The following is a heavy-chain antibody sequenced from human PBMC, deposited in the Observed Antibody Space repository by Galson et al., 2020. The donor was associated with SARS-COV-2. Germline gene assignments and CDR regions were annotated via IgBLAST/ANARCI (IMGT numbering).Heavy chain of an antibody. D-gene: IGHD3-9*01. J-gene: IGHJ6*02. V-gene: IGHV4-39*07. CDR1: GGSISSSSYY. CDR2: IYYSGST. CDR3: AREGGLRYFDLGYCYYGMDV. Sequence: ASETLSLTCTVSGGSISSSSYYWGWIRQPPGKGLEWIGSIYYSGSTYYNPSLKSRVTIPVDTSKNQFSLKLSSVTDADTAVYYCAREGGLRYFDLGYCYYGMDVWGQGTRVTVSS.